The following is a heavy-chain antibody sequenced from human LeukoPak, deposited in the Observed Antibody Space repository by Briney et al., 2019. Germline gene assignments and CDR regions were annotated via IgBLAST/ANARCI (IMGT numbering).Heavy chain of an antibody. CDR1: GFTFSSYG. Sequence: PGGSLRLSCAASGFTFSSYGMHWVRQAPGKGLEWVAVIWYDGSNKYYADSVKGRFTISRDNSKNTLYLQMNSLRAEDTAVYYCASPGAPNYYYMDGWGKGTTVTVSS. V-gene: IGHV3-33*01. J-gene: IGHJ6*03. CDR3: ASPGAPNYYYMDG. CDR2: IWYDGSNK.